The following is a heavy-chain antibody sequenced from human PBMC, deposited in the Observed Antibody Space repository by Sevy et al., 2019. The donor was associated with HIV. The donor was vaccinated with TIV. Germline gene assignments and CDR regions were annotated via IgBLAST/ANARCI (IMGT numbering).Heavy chain of an antibody. D-gene: IGHD2-15*01. CDR3: TRHGGCSGGSCYSSN. V-gene: IGHV3-73*01. J-gene: IGHJ4*02. CDR2: IRSKANSYAT. Sequence: GGSLRLSCAASGFTFSGSAMHWVRQASGKGLEWVGRIRSKANSYATAYAGSVKGRLTISRDDSKNTAYLQMNSLKTEDTAVYYCTRHGGCSGGSCYSSNWGQGTLVTVSS. CDR1: GFTFSGSA.